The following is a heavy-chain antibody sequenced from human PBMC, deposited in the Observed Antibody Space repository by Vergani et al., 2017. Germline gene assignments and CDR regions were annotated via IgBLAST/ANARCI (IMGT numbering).Heavy chain of an antibody. V-gene: IGHV1-69*12. Sequence: QVQLVQSGAEVKKPGSSVKVSCKASGATFRSNTISWVRQVPGQGLEWMGGIIPIFGTTNYAQKFQGRVTIAADEFSSTVFMELSSLTYEDTAVYYCARDVPVFCSGGRCYPGNDQYYAMEVWGQGTTVTVSS. CDR1: GATFRSNT. CDR3: ARDVPVFCSGGRCYPGNDQYYAMEV. J-gene: IGHJ6*02. D-gene: IGHD2-15*01. CDR2: IIPIFGTT.